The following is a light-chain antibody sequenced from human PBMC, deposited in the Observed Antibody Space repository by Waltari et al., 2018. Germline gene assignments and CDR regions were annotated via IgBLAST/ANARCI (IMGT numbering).Light chain of an antibody. J-gene: IGLJ1*01. Sequence: QAGLTKPPSVPKGLTQTATRTCPGNRTKVGNQGTAWLQQHQGHPPKLLSYRKPNRPSGISVRFSASRSGNTASLAITGLQPEDEADYYCSAWDISLTAHVFGSGTKVTVL. CDR2: RKP. CDR3: SAWDISLTAHV. CDR1: RTKVGNQG. V-gene: IGLV10-54*04.